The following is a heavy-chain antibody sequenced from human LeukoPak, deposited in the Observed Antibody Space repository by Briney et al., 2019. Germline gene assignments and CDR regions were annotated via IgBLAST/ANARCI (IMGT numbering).Heavy chain of an antibody. D-gene: IGHD1-26*01. CDR3: ARDSGSYYDFDY. J-gene: IGHJ4*02. V-gene: IGHV1-8*01. Sequence: GCMSPNSGNTGYAQKFQGRVTMTRNASISTAYMELSSLRSEDTAVYYCARDSGSYYDFDYWGQGTLVTVSS. CDR2: MSPNSGNT.